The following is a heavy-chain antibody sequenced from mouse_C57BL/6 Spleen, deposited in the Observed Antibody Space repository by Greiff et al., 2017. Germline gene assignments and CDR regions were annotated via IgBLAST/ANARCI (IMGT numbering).Heavy chain of an antibody. CDR1: GYTFTSYW. J-gene: IGHJ3*01. CDR2: IYPGSGST. CDR3: AKDRWFAY. V-gene: IGHV1-55*01. Sequence: QVQLKQPGAELVKPGASVKMSCKASGYTFTSYWITWVKQRPGQGLEWIGAIYPGSGSTNYNEKFKSKATLTVATSSSTAYMQLSSLTSEDSAVYNCAKDRWFAYWGQGALVTVST.